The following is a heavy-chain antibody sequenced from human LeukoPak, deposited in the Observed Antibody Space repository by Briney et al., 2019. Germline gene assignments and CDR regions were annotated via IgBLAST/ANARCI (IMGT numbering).Heavy chain of an antibody. Sequence: GASVTVSCTVSGYTLTELSMHWVRQAPGKGLEWMGGFDPEDGETIYAQKFQGRVTMTEDTSTDTAYMELSSLRSEDTAVYYCATDITGTPIYYYYGMDVWGQGTTVTVSS. V-gene: IGHV1-24*01. J-gene: IGHJ6*02. CDR1: GYTLTELS. CDR2: FDPEDGET. CDR3: ATDITGTPIYYYYGMDV. D-gene: IGHD1/OR15-1a*01.